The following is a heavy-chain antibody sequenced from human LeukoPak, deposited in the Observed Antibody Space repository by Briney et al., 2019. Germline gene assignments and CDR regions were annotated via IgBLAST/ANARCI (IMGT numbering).Heavy chain of an antibody. CDR2: IIPIFGTA. V-gene: IGHV1-69*05. Sequence: GASVKVSCKASGGTFSSYAISWVRQAPGQGLEWMGGIIPIFGTANYAQKFQGRVTITTDESTSTAYMELSSLRSEDTAVYYCATLGGTGDLSFDYWGQGTLVTVSS. CDR3: ATLGGTGDLSFDY. CDR1: GGTFSSYA. J-gene: IGHJ4*02. D-gene: IGHD7-27*01.